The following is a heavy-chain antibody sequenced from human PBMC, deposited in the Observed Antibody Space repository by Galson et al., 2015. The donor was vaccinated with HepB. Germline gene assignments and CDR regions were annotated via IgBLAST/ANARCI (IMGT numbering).Heavy chain of an antibody. Sequence: SVKVSCKASGSTFTSYGISWVRQAPGQGLEWMGWISAYNGNTNYAQKLQGRVTMITDTSTSTAYMELRSLRSDDTAVYYCARRVGGYGVVDYWGQGTLVTVSS. V-gene: IGHV1-18*01. CDR3: ARRVGGYGVVDY. J-gene: IGHJ4*02. CDR1: GSTFTSYG. CDR2: ISAYNGNT. D-gene: IGHD4-17*01.